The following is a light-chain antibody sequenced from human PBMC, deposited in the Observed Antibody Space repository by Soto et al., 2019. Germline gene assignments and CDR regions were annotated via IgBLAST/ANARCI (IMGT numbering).Light chain of an antibody. CDR2: EVS. Sequence: QSALAQPPSASGSPGQSVTISCTGTSSDVGGYNYVSWYQQHPGKAPKLMIYEVSKRPSGVPDRFSGSKSGNTASLTVSGLQAEDEADYYCSSYVGSNNYPNVFGTGTKVTVL. J-gene: IGLJ1*01. V-gene: IGLV2-8*01. CDR1: SSDVGGYNY. CDR3: SSYVGSNNYPNV.